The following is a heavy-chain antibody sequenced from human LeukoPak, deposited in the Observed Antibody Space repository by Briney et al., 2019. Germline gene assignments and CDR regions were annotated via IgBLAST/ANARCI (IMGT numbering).Heavy chain of an antibody. D-gene: IGHD4-17*01. CDR2: IYYSGST. CDR3: ARATTVTTPADY. J-gene: IGHJ4*02. Sequence: SETLSLTCSVSGGSISSHYWSWIRQPPGKGLEWIGYIYYSGSTYYNPSLKSRLTISVDSPRNQFSLKVTSVTAADTAVYYCARATTVTTPADYWGQGTLVTVSS. V-gene: IGHV4-59*11. CDR1: GGSISSHY.